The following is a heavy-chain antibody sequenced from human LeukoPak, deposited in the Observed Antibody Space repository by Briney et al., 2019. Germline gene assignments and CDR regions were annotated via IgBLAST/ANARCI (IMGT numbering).Heavy chain of an antibody. Sequence: SETLSLTCTVSGGSISSSSYYWGWIRQPPGKGLEWIGSISYSGNTYYNPSLKSRVTISVDTSKNQFSLRLSSVTAADTAVYYCARVVIAANGYFYYYMDAWGKGTTVTVS. D-gene: IGHD2-15*01. CDR3: ARVVIAANGYFYYYMDA. J-gene: IGHJ6*03. CDR2: ISYSGNT. V-gene: IGHV4-39*07. CDR1: GGSISSSSYY.